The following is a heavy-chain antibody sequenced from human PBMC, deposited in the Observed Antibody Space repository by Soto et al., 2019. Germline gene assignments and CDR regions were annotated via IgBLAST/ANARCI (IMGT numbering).Heavy chain of an antibody. D-gene: IGHD2-21*02. Sequence: ASVKVSFKASGGTFSSYAISWVRHATGQGLEWMGGIIPIFGTANYAQKFQGRVTITADKSTSTAYMELSSLRSEDTAVYYCANGLTLAYCGGDCSNNWFDPWGQGTLVTVSS. CDR2: IIPIFGTA. CDR3: ANGLTLAYCGGDCSNNWFDP. V-gene: IGHV1-69*06. J-gene: IGHJ5*02. CDR1: GGTFSSYA.